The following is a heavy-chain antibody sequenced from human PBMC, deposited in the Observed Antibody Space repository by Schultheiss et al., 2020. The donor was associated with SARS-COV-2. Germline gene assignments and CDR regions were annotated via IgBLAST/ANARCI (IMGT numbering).Heavy chain of an antibody. Sequence: SQTLSLTCAVYGGSFSGYYWSWIRQPAGKGLEWIGRIYTSGSTNYNPSLKSRVTISVDTSKNQFSLKLSSVTAADTAVYYCARDGGSYVSEVNWGQGTLVTVSS. CDR3: ARDGGSYVSEVN. CDR2: IYTSGST. J-gene: IGHJ4*02. D-gene: IGHD1-26*01. V-gene: IGHV4-4*07. CDR1: GGSFSGYY.